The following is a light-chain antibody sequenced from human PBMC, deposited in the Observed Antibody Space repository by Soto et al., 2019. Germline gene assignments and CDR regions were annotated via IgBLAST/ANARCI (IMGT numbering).Light chain of an antibody. CDR2: AAS. V-gene: IGKV1-9*01. Sequence: IQLTQSPSSLSASVGDRVTITGRASQGISSNLAWYQQKPGKVPKLLISAASTLQSGVPSRLSGIGSGTDFTLTISRLQPEDCATYYCQQLKSYPLTFGGVTKVDIK. CDR1: QGISSN. J-gene: IGKJ4*01. CDR3: QQLKSYPLT.